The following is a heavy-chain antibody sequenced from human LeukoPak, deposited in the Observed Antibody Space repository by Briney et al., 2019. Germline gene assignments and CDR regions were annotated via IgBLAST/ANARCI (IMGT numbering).Heavy chain of an antibody. CDR2: ISPNSGGT. J-gene: IGHJ3*02. Sequence: ASVKVSFKPSGYDFTGFFMHWVRQAPGQGLEWMGWISPNSGGTNYAQKFQGRVTMTRDTSISTAYMELNRLTSDDTAVYYCARDGNFDIWGQGTVVTVSS. CDR1: GYDFTGFF. D-gene: IGHD4-23*01. CDR3: ARDGNFDI. V-gene: IGHV1-2*02.